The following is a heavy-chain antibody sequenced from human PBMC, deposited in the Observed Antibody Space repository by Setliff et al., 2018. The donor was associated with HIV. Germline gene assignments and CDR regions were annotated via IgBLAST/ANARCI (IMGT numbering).Heavy chain of an antibody. Sequence: ASVKVSCKASGYTFTGYYIDWLRQAPGQGLEWMGWINPKSGDTKYGQSFQGRVTMTRDTSISTAYMNLSGLKSNDTAVYYCTRGTAVADTNTQPFKYWGQGALVTVSS. CDR1: GYTFTGYY. J-gene: IGHJ4*02. V-gene: IGHV1-2*02. CDR3: TRGTAVADTNTQPFKY. D-gene: IGHD6-19*01. CDR2: INPKSGDT.